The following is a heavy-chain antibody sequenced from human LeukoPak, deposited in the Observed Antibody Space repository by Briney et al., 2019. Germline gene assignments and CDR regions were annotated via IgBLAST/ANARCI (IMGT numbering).Heavy chain of an antibody. CDR1: GGSISSYY. CDR3: ARSLVLHYYYYMDV. D-gene: IGHD6-6*01. V-gene: IGHV4-59*01. Sequence: PSETLSLTCIVSGGSISSYYWSWLRQPPGKGLEGVGYIYYSGSTNYNPSLKSRVTISVDTSKNQFSLKLSSVTAADTAGYYWARSLVLHYYYYMDVWGKGTTVTVSS. J-gene: IGHJ6*03. CDR2: IYYSGST.